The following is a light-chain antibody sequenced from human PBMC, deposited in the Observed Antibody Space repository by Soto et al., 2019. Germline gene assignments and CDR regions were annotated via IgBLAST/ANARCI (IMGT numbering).Light chain of an antibody. CDR1: SSDVGAYNS. CDR3: CSSAPESTYV. V-gene: IGLV2-23*01. J-gene: IGLJ1*01. CDR2: KGT. Sequence: QSALAQPASVSGSPGQSVTISCTGTSSDVGAYNSVSWYQQHPDKAPQLMIYKGTQRPSGVSNRFAGSTSGNAASLTISGLQAGDQADCFCCSSAPESTYVFGTGTKVTVL.